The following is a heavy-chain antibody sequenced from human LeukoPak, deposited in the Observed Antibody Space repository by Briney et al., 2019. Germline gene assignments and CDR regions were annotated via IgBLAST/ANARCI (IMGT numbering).Heavy chain of an antibody. CDR1: GYTFTSYD. CDR3: ARGVYDSSGYYGLYFDY. J-gene: IGHJ4*02. D-gene: IGHD3-22*01. Sequence: ASVKVSCKASGYTFTSYDINWVRQAPGQGLEWMGWINPNSGGTNYAQKFQGRVTMTRDTSISTAYMELSRLRSDDTAVYYCARGVYDSSGYYGLYFDYWGQGTLVTVSS. CDR2: INPNSGGT. V-gene: IGHV1-2*02.